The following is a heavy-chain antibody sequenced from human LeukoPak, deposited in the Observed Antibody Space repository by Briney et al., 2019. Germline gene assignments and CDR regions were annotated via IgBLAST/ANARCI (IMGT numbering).Heavy chain of an antibody. CDR1: GGSISSYY. CDR3: AREGSTSSWRHKIDY. CDR2: INHSGST. J-gene: IGHJ4*02. Sequence: SETLSLTCTVAGGSISSYYWSWIRQPPGKGLEWIGEINHSGSTNYNPSLKSRVTISVDTSKNQFSLKLSSVTAADTAVYYCAREGSTSSWRHKIDYWGQGTLVTVSS. D-gene: IGHD2-2*01. V-gene: IGHV4-34*01.